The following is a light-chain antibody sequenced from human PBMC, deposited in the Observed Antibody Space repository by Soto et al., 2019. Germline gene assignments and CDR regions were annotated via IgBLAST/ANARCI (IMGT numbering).Light chain of an antibody. J-gene: IGLJ1*01. CDR3: CSYAGSYTFEV. CDR1: SSGVGGYDY. Sequence: QSVLTQPRSVSGSPGQSVTISCTGTSSGVGGYDYVSWYQQHPGKAPKLMIYDVTERPSGVPDRFSGSKSGNTASLTISGLQAEDEADYYCCSYAGSYTFEVFGTGTQLTVL. V-gene: IGLV2-11*01. CDR2: DVT.